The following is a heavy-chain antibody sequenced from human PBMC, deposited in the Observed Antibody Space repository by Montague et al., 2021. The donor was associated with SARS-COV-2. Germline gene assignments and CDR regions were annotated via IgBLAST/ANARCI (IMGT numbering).Heavy chain of an antibody. D-gene: IGHD2-2*01. Sequence: CAISGDSVSSHSGAWDWLRQSPSRGLEWLGRTYYGSRWYYNYGVSVESRITVNADTSKNQVFLQLNSVTPEDTAVYFCARGLPAGPNFGMDVWGQGTTVTVSS. CDR2: TYYGSRWYY. CDR1: GDSVSSHSGA. CDR3: ARGLPAGPNFGMDV. V-gene: IGHV6-1*01. J-gene: IGHJ6*02.